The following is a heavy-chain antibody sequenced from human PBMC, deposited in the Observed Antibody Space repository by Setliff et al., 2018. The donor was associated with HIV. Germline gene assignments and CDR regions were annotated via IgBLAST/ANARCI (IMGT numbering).Heavy chain of an antibody. V-gene: IGHV1-69*05. D-gene: IGHD3-22*01. CDR2: IIPIFGTA. Sequence: SVKVSCKASGGTFSSYTISWVRQAPGQGLEWMGGIIPIFGTANFAQKFRGRVTITTDESTSTAYMELSSLRSEDTAMYYCARPPLLNYYDSSGYSHDAFDIWGQGTMVTVSS. CDR3: ARPPLLNYYDSSGYSHDAFDI. J-gene: IGHJ3*02. CDR1: GGTFSSYT.